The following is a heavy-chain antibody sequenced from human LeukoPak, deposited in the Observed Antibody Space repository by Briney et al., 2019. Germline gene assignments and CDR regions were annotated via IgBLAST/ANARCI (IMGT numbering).Heavy chain of an antibody. D-gene: IGHD3-3*01. Sequence: SSETLSLTCTVSGGSISSSSYYWGWIRQPPGKGLEWIGSIYYSGSTYYNPSLKSRVTISVDTSKNQFSLKLSSVTAADTAVYYRARTNYDFWSGYLGGPYYFDYWGQGTLVTVSS. V-gene: IGHV4-39*07. J-gene: IGHJ4*02. CDR3: ARTNYDFWSGYLGGPYYFDY. CDR1: GGSISSSSYY. CDR2: IYYSGST.